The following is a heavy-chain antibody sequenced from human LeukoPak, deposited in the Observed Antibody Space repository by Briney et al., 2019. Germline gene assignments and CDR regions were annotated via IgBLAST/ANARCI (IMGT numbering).Heavy chain of an antibody. V-gene: IGHV3-7*01. CDR1: GFTFSSYW. J-gene: IGHJ6*03. Sequence: GGSLRLSCAASGFTFSSYWMSWVRQAPGKGLEWVANIKQDGSEKYYVDSVKGRFTISRDNAKNSLYLQMNSLRAEDTAVYYCARGSSGWYLKLNYYYYMDVWGKGTTVTVSS. D-gene: IGHD6-19*01. CDR3: ARGSSGWYLKLNYYYYMDV. CDR2: IKQDGSEK.